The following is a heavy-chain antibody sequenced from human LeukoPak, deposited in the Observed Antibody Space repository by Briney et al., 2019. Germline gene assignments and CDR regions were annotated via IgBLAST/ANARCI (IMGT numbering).Heavy chain of an antibody. Sequence: SETLSLTCTVSGGSISTGGYYWSWIRQPPGKGLEWIGYISYIGGTYYNPSLKSRVSISVDTSKSQFSLKMSSVTAADTAVYYCASTSKYIGSGRDDSFDIWGQGTMVTVSS. CDR3: ASTSKYIGSGRDDSFDI. V-gene: IGHV4-30-4*01. CDR2: ISYIGGT. D-gene: IGHD3-10*01. CDR1: GGSISTGGYY. J-gene: IGHJ3*02.